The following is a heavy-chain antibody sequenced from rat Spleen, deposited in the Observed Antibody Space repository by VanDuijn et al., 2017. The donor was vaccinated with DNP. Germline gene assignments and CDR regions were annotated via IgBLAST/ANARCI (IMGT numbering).Heavy chain of an antibody. J-gene: IGHJ2*01. D-gene: IGHD1-5*01. CDR1: GFIFSDYA. CDR3: VVQGTDNIRHYFGY. Sequence: EVQLVESGGGLVQSGNSLTLSCAASGFIFSDYALAWVRQSPKKGLEWVATIVYDGNPTYYRDSVMGRFTISRDNAKSTLYLQMDSLRSEDTATYYCVVQGTDNIRHYFGYWGQGVMVTVSS. V-gene: IGHV5S10*01. CDR2: IVYDGNPT.